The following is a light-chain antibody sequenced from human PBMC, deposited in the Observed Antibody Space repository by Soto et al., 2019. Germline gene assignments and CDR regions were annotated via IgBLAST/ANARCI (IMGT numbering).Light chain of an antibody. J-gene: IGKJ4*01. CDR1: QDIGNF. V-gene: IGKV1-27*01. CDR3: QKCKVAPFT. CDR2: AAS. Sequence: DIQMTQSPSSLSAFVGDRVTITCRASQDIGNFLAWYQQKPGKVPKLLIYAASTLQSGVPSLFSGSGSGTDFTLNISSLQPEDVATYYCQKCKVAPFTFGGGTKVEIK.